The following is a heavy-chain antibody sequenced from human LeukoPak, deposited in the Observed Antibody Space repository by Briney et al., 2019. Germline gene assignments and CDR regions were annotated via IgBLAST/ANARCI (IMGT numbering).Heavy chain of an antibody. CDR3: AKYQSTVTGILDD. Sequence: GGPLRLSCSASGFTFNNYAMSWVRQAPGKRLEWVSSISDGGISTYYADSVRGRFSISRDNSKNTLSLQMNSLSAEDTAMYYCAKYQSTVTGILDDWGQGTLVTVSS. V-gene: IGHV3-23*01. J-gene: IGHJ4*02. D-gene: IGHD4-17*01. CDR1: GFTFNNYA. CDR2: ISDGGIST.